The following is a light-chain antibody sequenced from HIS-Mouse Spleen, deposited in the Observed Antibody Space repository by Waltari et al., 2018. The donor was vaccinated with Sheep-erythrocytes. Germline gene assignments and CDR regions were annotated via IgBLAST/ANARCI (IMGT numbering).Light chain of an antibody. J-gene: IGKJ3*01. CDR1: QSISSW. V-gene: IGKV1-5*03. Sequence: DIQMTQSPSTLSASVGDRVTITCRASQSISSWLAWYQQKPGKAPKLLIYKASSLESGVPSRFSGNGSGTEFTLTISSLQPDDFATYYCQQYNSYSPLTFGPGTKVDIK. CDR2: KAS. CDR3: QQYNSYSPLT.